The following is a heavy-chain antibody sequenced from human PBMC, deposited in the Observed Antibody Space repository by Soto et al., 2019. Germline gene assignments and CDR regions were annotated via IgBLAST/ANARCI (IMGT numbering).Heavy chain of an antibody. CDR3: ARLLADSTPRGPIDF. CDR1: GFTFRDYA. V-gene: IGHV3-23*01. Sequence: GGSLRLSCTASGFTFRDYAMAWVRQAPGKGLEWVSAISASGSATYYADSLKGRITFSRDNSKNMLFLQLNRLRAEDTALYYCARLLADSTPRGPIDFWGQGTVVTVYS. CDR2: ISASGSAT. D-gene: IGHD4-4*01. J-gene: IGHJ4*02.